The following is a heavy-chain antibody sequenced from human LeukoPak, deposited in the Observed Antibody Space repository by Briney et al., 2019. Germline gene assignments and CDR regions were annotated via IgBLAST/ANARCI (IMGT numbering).Heavy chain of an antibody. J-gene: IGHJ4*02. CDR1: GFAFSDYD. Sequence: GGSLRLSCAASGFAFSDYDMHWVRQATGKGLEWVSAIGTAGDTYYTGSVKGRFTISRENAKNSLYLQMNSLRAGDTAVYYCARVAKERVGGVYYFDYWGQGTLVTVSS. D-gene: IGHD1-1*01. CDR3: ARVAKERVGGVYYFDY. CDR2: IGTAGDT. V-gene: IGHV3-13*01.